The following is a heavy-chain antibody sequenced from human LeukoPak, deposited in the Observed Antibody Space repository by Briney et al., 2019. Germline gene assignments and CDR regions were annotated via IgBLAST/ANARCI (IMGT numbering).Heavy chain of an antibody. Sequence: GGSLRLSCAASGFTFSSYSMNWVRQAPGKGLEWVSSISSSSSYIYYADSVKGRFTISRDNAKNSLYLQMNSLRAEDTAVYYCARDTSDGNYVPWFDPWGQGTLVTVSS. CDR3: ARDTSDGNYVPWFDP. D-gene: IGHD1-7*01. V-gene: IGHV3-21*01. CDR2: ISSSSSYI. CDR1: GFTFSSYS. J-gene: IGHJ5*02.